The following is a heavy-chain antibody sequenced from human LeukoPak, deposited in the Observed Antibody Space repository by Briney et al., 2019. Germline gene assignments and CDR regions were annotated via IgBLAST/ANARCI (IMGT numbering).Heavy chain of an antibody. CDR3: ARQGLGVTQDAFDI. CDR2: INTNTGNP. J-gene: IGHJ3*02. CDR1: GYTFTSYA. Sequence: ASVKVSCKASGYTFTSYAMNWVRQAPGQGLEWMEWINTNTGNPTYAQGFTGRFVFSLDTSVSTAYLQISSLKAEDTAVYYCARQGLGVTQDAFDIWGQGTMVTVSS. D-gene: IGHD4-23*01. V-gene: IGHV7-4-1*02.